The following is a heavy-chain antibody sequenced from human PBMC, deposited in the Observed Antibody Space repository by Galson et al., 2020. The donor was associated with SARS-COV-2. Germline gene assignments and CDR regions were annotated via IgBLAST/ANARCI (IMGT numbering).Heavy chain of an antibody. D-gene: IGHD6-13*01. CDR1: GFTFGDYA. V-gene: IGHV3-49*04. J-gene: IGHJ6*02. CDR3: TRAVGYSSSWYSYYYYGMDG. CDR2: IRSKAYGGTT. Sequence: TGGSLRLSCTASGFTFGDYAMSWVRQAPGKGLEWVGFIRSKAYGGTTEYAASVKGRFTISRDDSKSIAYLQMNSLKTEDTAVYYCTRAVGYSSSWYSYYYYGMDGGGQGTTVTVSS.